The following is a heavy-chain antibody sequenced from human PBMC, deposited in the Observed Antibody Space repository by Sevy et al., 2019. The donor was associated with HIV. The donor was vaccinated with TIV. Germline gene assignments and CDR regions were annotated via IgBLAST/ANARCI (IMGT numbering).Heavy chain of an antibody. J-gene: IGHJ3*02. CDR1: GGTFSSYA. D-gene: IGHD2-2*01. Sequence: ASVKVSCKASGGTFSSYAISWVRQAPGQGLEWMGGIIPIFGTANYAQKFQGRVTITADESTSTAYMELSSLRSEDTAVYYCAGDFVPAAYAFDIWGQGTMVTVSS. CDR2: IIPIFGTA. CDR3: AGDFVPAAYAFDI. V-gene: IGHV1-69*13.